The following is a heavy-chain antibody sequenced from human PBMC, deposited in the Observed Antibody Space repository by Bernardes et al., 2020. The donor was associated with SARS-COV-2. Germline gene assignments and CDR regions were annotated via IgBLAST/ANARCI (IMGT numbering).Heavy chain of an antibody. J-gene: IGHJ4*02. Sequence: GGSLRLSCAASGFTFSRSGMHWVRQAPGKGLEWVALVWYDGSNKYYGDSVKGRFTISRDNSKNTLYLQMNSLRAEDTAVYYCARDFGAAGLAPNYWGQGTLVTVSS. V-gene: IGHV3-33*01. CDR1: GFTFSRSG. CDR3: ARDFGAAGLAPNY. D-gene: IGHD3-10*01. CDR2: VWYDGSNK.